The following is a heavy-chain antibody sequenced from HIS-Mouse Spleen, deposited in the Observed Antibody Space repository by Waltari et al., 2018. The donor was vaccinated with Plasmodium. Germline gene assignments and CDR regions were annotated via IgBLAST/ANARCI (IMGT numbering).Heavy chain of an antibody. J-gene: IGHJ4*02. CDR1: GFTVSRHW. V-gene: IGHV3-7*03. Sequence: EVQLVESGGGLVKPGGSLRLSCAAQGFTVSRHWMRWARRAPGKGLEWVANIKQAGSEKYYVDSVKGRFTISRDNSKNTLYLQMNSLRAEDTAVYYCAKSSKGTGDLWDYWGQGTLVTVSS. CDR3: AKSSKGTGDLWDY. CDR2: IKQAGSEK. D-gene: IGHD7-27*01.